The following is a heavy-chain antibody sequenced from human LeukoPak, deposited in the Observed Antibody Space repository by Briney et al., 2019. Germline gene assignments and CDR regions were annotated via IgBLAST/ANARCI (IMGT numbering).Heavy chain of an antibody. CDR1: GFTFSYYN. CDR3: VRAWGGGSYSDAFDI. CDR2: ISSSSHI. Sequence: PGGSLRLSCAASGFTFSYYNMNWVRQAPGKGLEWVPSISSSSHIYYADSVKGRFTISRDNAKNSLYLQMSSLRVEDTAVFYCVRAWGGGSYSDAFDIWGQGTMVTVSS. D-gene: IGHD1-26*01. J-gene: IGHJ3*02. V-gene: IGHV3-69-1*01.